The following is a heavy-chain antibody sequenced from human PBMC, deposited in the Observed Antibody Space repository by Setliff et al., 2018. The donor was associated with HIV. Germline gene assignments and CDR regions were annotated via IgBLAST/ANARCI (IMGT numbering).Heavy chain of an antibody. CDR1: NYSITSNYY. V-gene: IGHV4-38-2*02. D-gene: IGHD2-8*01. CDR2: INHGGKT. Sequence: NPSEPLSLTCIVSNYSITSNYYWAWIRQPPGQGLEWIGSINHGGKTYDSPSIKSRVAISVDTSKNQFSLHFQSVTAADTALYFFARLGDFSYSSRYLYAFDFWGHGALVTVSS. J-gene: IGHJ4*01. CDR3: ARLGDFSYSSRYLYAFDF.